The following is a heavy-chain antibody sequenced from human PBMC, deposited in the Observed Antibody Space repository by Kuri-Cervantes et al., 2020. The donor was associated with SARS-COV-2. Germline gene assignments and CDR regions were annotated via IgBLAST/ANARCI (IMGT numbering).Heavy chain of an antibody. J-gene: IGHJ4*01. V-gene: IGHV4-59*01. Sequence: SETLSLTCTVSGGSISSYYWSWIRQPPGKGLERIGHIYYDGSTNYKTSLKGRVTISLDTSKNQFSLKVNSVTAADTAVYYCARASTSFDDWGHGTLVTVSS. CDR3: ARASTSFDD. CDR2: IYYDGST. CDR1: GGSISSYY.